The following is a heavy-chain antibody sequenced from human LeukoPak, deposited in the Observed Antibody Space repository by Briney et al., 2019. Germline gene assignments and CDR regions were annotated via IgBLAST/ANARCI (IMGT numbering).Heavy chain of an antibody. Sequence: GGSLRLSCAASGLTVSSNYMTWVRQAPGKGLEWVSVIYRDGRTYYADSVKGRFTISRDNSKNTVYLQMNSLRAEDTAVYYCARGLGYCSGGSCYPFDYWGQGTLVTVSS. V-gene: IGHV3-53*01. CDR2: IYRDGRT. D-gene: IGHD2-15*01. CDR3: ARGLGYCSGGSCYPFDY. J-gene: IGHJ4*02. CDR1: GLTVSSNY.